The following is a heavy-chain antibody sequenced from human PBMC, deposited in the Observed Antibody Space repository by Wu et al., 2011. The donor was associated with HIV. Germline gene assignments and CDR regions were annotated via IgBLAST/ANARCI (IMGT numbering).Heavy chain of an antibody. CDR3: ASVRCHVDHCYFPLLGTAFDI. J-gene: IGHJ3*02. CDR1: GRGFPTSI. V-gene: IGHV1-18*01. Sequence: QVQLVQSGAEVKKPGASVRVSCKASGRGFPTSIVTWVRQAPGQGLEWLGWINGYNGNSRYRQNFQDRVSMSTDSATTTAYMELRSLKSDDTAVYYCASVRCHVDHCYFPLLGTAFDIWGPRDNGHRLF. CDR2: INGYNGNS. D-gene: IGHD2-15*01.